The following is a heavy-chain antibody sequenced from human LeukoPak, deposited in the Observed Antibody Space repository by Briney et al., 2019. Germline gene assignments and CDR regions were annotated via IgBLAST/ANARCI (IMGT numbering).Heavy chain of an antibody. CDR3: AKDLGAAEGV. J-gene: IGHJ4*02. CDR1: GFTFRSYW. CDR2: ISGSGGST. V-gene: IGHV3-23*01. Sequence: GGSLRLSCAASGFTFRSYWMTWVRQAPGKGLEWVSAISGSGGSTYYADSVKGRFTISRDNSKNTLYLQMNSLRAEDTAVYYCAKDLGAAEGVWGQGTLVTVSS. D-gene: IGHD6-25*01.